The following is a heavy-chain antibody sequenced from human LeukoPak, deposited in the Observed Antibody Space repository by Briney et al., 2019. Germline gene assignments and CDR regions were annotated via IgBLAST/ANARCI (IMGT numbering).Heavy chain of an antibody. Sequence: PGGSLRLSCAASGFTFSDHYMDWVRQAPGKGLEWVGRTRNKADTYTTHYAASVEGGFTISRDDSKNSLYLQMNSLKTEDTAVYYRAHLGGVVTATTDFGYWGQGTLVTVSS. V-gene: IGHV3-72*01. J-gene: IGHJ4*02. D-gene: IGHD2-2*01. CDR2: TRNKADTYTT. CDR1: GFTFSDHY. CDR3: AHLGGVVTATTDFGY.